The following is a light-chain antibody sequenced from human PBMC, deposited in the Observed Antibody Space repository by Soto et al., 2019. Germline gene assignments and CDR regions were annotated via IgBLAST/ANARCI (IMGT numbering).Light chain of an antibody. CDR3: SSYTSSSTLVV. CDR1: SSDVGGYNY. CDR2: DVS. V-gene: IGLV2-14*01. J-gene: IGLJ2*01. Sequence: QSALTQPASVSGSPGQSITISCTGTSSDVGGYNYVSWYQQHPGKAPKLMIYDVSNRPSGVSNRFSGSKSGNTASLTISGLQADDDVDYYCSSYTSSSTLVVFGGGTKLTVL.